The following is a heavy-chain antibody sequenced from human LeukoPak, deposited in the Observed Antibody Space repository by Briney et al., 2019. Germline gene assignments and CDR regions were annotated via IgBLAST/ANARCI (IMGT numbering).Heavy chain of an antibody. Sequence: PSQTLSLTCTVSGGSISSGGYYRSWIRQHPGKGLEWIGYIYYSGSTYYNPSLKSRVTISVDTSKNQFSLKLSSVTAADTAVYYCARVITMVRGVSCFDPWGQGTLVTVSS. CDR2: IYYSGST. CDR1: GGSISSGGYY. J-gene: IGHJ5*02. CDR3: ARVITMVRGVSCFDP. V-gene: IGHV4-31*03. D-gene: IGHD3-10*01.